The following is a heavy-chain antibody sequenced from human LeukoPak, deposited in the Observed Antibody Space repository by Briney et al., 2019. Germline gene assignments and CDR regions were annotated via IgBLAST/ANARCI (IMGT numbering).Heavy chain of an antibody. CDR2: MYYTGST. CDR1: GGSISTYY. J-gene: IGHJ4*02. D-gene: IGHD6-13*01. Sequence: SETLSLTCTVSGGSISTYYWSWLRQPPGKGLEWIGYMYYTGSTKYNPSLKSRVTISVDTSKNQFSLKLSSVTAADTAVYYCARETSYRSSLSLFDYWGQGTLVTVSS. V-gene: IGHV4-59*01. CDR3: ARETSYRSSLSLFDY.